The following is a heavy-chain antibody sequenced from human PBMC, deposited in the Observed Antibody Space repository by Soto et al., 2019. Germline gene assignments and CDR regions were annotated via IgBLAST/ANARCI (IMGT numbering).Heavy chain of an antibody. CDR3: ARGSADGDHVDY. D-gene: IGHD4-17*01. J-gene: IGHJ4*02. Sequence: QVQLVQSGAEVKKPGSSVKVSCKASGGTFSSYTISWVRQSPGQGLEWMGRINPILGIANYAQKFPGKVTITGDKTTTTAYMELSSLRSEDTAVYYCARGSADGDHVDYWGQGTLVTVSS. V-gene: IGHV1-69*02. CDR2: INPILGIA. CDR1: GGTFSSYT.